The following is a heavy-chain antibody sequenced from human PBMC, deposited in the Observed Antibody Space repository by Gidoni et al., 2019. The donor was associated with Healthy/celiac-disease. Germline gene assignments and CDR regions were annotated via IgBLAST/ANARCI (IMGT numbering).Heavy chain of an antibody. V-gene: IGHV3-15*01. CDR1: GFTVSHAR. CDR3: TTDAPTTYCSSTSCYAFDI. CDR2: IKSKTDGGTT. Sequence: EVQLVESGGGLVKPGGSLRLSCAASGFTVSHARMRWVRQAPGKGLEWVGRIKSKTDGGTTDYAAPVKGRFTISRDDSKNTLYLQMNSLKTEDTAVYYCTTDAPTTYCSSTSCYAFDIWGQGTMVTVSS. D-gene: IGHD2-2*01. J-gene: IGHJ3*02.